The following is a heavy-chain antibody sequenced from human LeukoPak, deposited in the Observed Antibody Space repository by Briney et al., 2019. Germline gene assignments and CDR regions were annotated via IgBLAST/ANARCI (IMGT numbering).Heavy chain of an antibody. Sequence: GGSLRLSCEASGFTFSDYYMSWIRQAPGKGLEWVSYISSSGSTIYYADSVKGRFTISRDNAKNSLYLQMNSLRAEDTAVYYCARGGLQGYYYYYMDVWGKGTTVTVSS. CDR2: ISSSGSTI. J-gene: IGHJ6*03. V-gene: IGHV3-11*04. CDR3: ARGGLQGYYYYYMDV. CDR1: GFTFSDYY. D-gene: IGHD4-11*01.